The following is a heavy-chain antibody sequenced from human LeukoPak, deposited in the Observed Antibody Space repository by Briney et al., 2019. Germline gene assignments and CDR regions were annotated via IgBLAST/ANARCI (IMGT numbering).Heavy chain of an antibody. CDR2: IHYSGST. CDR1: GCSISSYY. J-gene: IGHJ4*02. D-gene: IGHD6-19*01. V-gene: IGHV4-59*01. CDR3: ARTDSSGWYVFDY. Sequence: PSETLSLTCTVSGCSISSYYWRWIRQPPGKGLEWIGYIHYSGSTNHNPSLKSRVTISVDTSKNQFSLKLSSVTAADTAVYYCARTDSSGWYVFDYWGQGTLVTVSS.